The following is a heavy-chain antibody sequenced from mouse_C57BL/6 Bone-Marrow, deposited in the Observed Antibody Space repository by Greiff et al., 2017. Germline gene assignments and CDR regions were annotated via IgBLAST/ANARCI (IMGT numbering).Heavy chain of an antibody. V-gene: IGHV7-1*01. CDR3: ARDAPSDSSNYYAMGD. J-gene: IGHJ4*01. CDR2: SRNKANDYTT. Sequence: EVHLVESGGGLVQSGRSLRLSCATSGFTFSDFYMEWVRQAPGKGLEWIAASRNKANDYTTEYSASVKGRFIVSRDTSQSILYLQMNALRAEDTAIYYCARDAPSDSSNYYAMGDRGQGTSVTVSS. CDR1: GFTFSDFY. D-gene: IGHD3-2*02.